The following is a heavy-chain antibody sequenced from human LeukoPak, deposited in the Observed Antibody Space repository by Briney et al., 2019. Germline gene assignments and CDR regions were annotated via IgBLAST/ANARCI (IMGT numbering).Heavy chain of an antibody. CDR1: GDSISTYY. D-gene: IGHD3-16*01. CDR2: ISTSGIT. CDR3: ARRGVNWYFDL. J-gene: IGHJ2*01. V-gene: IGHV4-4*07. Sequence: SETLSLTCTVSGDSISTYYWIWIRQPAGKGLEWIGHISTSGITNYNPSLKSRVTMSVDTSKNQFSLKLTSVTAADTAVYYCARRGVNWYFDLWGRGTLVTVSS.